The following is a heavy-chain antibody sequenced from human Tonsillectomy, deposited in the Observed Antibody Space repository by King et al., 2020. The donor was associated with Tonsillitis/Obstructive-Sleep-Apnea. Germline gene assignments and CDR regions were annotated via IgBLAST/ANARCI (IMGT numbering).Heavy chain of an antibody. CDR2: INHSGST. Sequence: VQLQQWGAGLLKPSETLSLTCAVYSGSFSGYYWSWIRQPPGKGLEWSGEINHSGSTNYNPSLKSRVTISVDTSKNQFSLKLSSVTAADTAVYYCARGTQFDYWGQGTLVTVSS. J-gene: IGHJ4*02. V-gene: IGHV4-34*01. CDR3: ARGTQFDY. CDR1: SGSFSGYY.